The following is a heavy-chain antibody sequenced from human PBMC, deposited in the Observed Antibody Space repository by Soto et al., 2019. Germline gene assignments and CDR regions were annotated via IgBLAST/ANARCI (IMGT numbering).Heavy chain of an antibody. V-gene: IGHV5-51*01. CDR3: ARRGGLVAATAGDAFDI. D-gene: IGHD2-15*01. Sequence: GESLKISCKGSGYSFTSYWIGWVRQMPGKGLEWMGIIYPGDSDTRYSPSFQGQVTISADKSISTAYLQWSSLKASDTAMYYCARRGGLVAATAGDAFDIWGQGTMVTVSS. CDR1: GYSFTSYW. CDR2: IYPGDSDT. J-gene: IGHJ3*02.